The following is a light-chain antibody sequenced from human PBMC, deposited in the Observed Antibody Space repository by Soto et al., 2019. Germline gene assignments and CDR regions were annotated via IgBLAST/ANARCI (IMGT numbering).Light chain of an antibody. V-gene: IGLV2-14*01. Sequence: QSVLTQPASVSGSPGQSITISCTGTSTDVGRYNYVSWYQQHPGKAPKLMVYDVSNRPSWVSNRFSGSKSGITASPTISGLQAEDEVDYYCTSYTSDSTYVFGTGTKVTVL. CDR3: TSYTSDSTYV. CDR2: DVS. CDR1: STDVGRYNY. J-gene: IGLJ1*01.